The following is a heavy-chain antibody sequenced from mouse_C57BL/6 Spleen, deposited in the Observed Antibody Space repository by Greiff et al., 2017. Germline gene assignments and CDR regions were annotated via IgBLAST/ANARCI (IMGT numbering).Heavy chain of an antibody. V-gene: IGHV1-59*01. CDR1: GYTFTSYW. CDR2: IDPSDSYT. J-gene: IGHJ3*01. CDR3: ARSGGLLPFAY. Sequence: VQLQQPGAELVRPGTSVKLSCKASGYTFTSYWMHWVKQRPGQGLEWIGVIDPSDSYTNYNQKFKGKATLTVDTSSSTAYMQLSSLTSEDSAVYYCARSGGLLPFAYWGQGTLVTVSA. D-gene: IGHD1-1*01.